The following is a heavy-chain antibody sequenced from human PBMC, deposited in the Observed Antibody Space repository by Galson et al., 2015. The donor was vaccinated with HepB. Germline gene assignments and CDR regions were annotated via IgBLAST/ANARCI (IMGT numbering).Heavy chain of an antibody. CDR2: MNPRNGDA. CDR3: ARGYPGDCSSTSCPAPSDY. D-gene: IGHD2-2*01. J-gene: IGHJ4*02. Sequence: SVKVSCKASGYTFTDYNIKWVRQVTGQGLEYMGWMNPRNGDAGYAQKLQGRVTMTRLTSIGTAYMELRSLTSADTAVYYCARGYPGDCSSTSCPAPSDYWGRGTLVTVS. V-gene: IGHV1-8*01. CDR1: GYTFTDYN.